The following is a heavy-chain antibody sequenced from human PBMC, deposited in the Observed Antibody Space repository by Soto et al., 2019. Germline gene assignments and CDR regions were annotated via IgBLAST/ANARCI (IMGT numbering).Heavy chain of an antibody. J-gene: IGHJ6*02. CDR1: GFTFSSYS. D-gene: IGHD4-17*01. V-gene: IGHV3-48*02. CDR3: ARESDYATRRYYYYGMDV. Sequence: EVQLVESGGGLVQPGGSLRLSCAASGFTFSSYSRNWVRQAPGKGLEWVSYISSSSSTIYYADSVKGRFTISRDNAKNSLYLQMNSLRDEDTAVYYCARESDYATRRYYYYGMDVWGQGTTVTVSS. CDR2: ISSSSSTI.